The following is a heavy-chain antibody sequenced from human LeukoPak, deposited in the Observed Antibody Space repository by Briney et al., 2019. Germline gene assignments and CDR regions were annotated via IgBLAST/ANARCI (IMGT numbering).Heavy chain of an antibody. Sequence: PSETLSLTCSVSGDSISSSSYYWGWIRQPRGKGLEWIGSIYYSGSAYYNPSLKSRLTLSVDTSKNQFSLKVSSVPAADTAVYYCARDGSSWPTEGWFDPWGQGTLVTVSS. D-gene: IGHD6-13*01. CDR3: ARDGSSWPTEGWFDP. V-gene: IGHV4-39*07. CDR2: IYYSGSA. J-gene: IGHJ5*02. CDR1: GDSISSSSYY.